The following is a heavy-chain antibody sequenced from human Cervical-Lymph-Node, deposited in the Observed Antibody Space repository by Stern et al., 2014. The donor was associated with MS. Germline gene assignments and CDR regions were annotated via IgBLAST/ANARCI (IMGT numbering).Heavy chain of an antibody. Sequence: VQLVESGGGSVKPGGSLRLSCAVSGFTFSDYHMHWIRQATGKGLEWISYISTTGKTICYADSVKGRFTISRDNAKNSLYLQMNSLRVEDTAVYYCVRASDPLFEYWGQGTLVTVSS. CDR1: GFTFSDYH. V-gene: IGHV3-11*01. D-gene: IGHD2-21*02. J-gene: IGHJ4*02. CDR2: ISTTGKTI. CDR3: VRASDPLFEY.